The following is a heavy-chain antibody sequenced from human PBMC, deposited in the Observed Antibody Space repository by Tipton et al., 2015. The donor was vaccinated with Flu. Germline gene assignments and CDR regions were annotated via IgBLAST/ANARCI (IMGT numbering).Heavy chain of an antibody. D-gene: IGHD3-22*01. CDR2: IYYSGST. V-gene: IGHV4-59*08. CDR3: ARRGDSSGLWAFDI. J-gene: IGHJ3*02. CDR1: GGSISSYY. Sequence: TLSLTCTVSGGSISSYYWSWIRQPPGKGLEWIGYIYYSGSTNYNPSLKSRVTISVDTSKNQFSLKLSSVTAADTAVYYCARRGDSSGLWAFDIWGQGTMVTVSS.